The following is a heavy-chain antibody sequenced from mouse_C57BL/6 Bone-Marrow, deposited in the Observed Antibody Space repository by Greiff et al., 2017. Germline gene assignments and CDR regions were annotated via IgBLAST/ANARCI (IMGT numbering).Heavy chain of an antibody. J-gene: IGHJ1*03. V-gene: IGHV1-72*01. CDR1: GYTFTSYW. CDR2: IDPNSGGT. CDR3: AHGNYFYWYFAV. D-gene: IGHD2-1*01. Sequence: VQLKQPGAELVKPGASVKLSCKASGYTFTSYWMHWVKQRPGRGLEWIGRIDPNSGGTKYNEKFKSKATLTVDKPSSTAYIQLSSRTSEDSAVYYCAHGNYFYWYFAVWGTGTTVTVSS.